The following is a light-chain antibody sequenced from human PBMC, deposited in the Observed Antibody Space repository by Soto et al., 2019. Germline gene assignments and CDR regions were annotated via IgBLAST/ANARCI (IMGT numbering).Light chain of an antibody. CDR1: QSITTN. J-gene: IGKJ4*01. CDR2: GAS. Sequence: EKVLIQSPVTLSVSLGERATLSCRASQSITTNLAWYQQKPGHAPRLLIFGASNRATGIPARCSGSGSGTEFSLTISSLQSEDSAIYYCQQYNDWPPLTFGGGTKVEI. V-gene: IGKV3-15*01. CDR3: QQYNDWPPLT.